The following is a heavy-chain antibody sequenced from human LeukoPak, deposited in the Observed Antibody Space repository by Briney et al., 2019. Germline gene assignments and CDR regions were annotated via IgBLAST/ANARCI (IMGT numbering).Heavy chain of an antibody. CDR1: GYTFTGYY. CDR2: INPNNGGT. Sequence: ASVKVSCKASGYTFTGYYMHWVRQAPGQGLEWMGWINPNNGGTNYAQKFQGRVTMTRDTSISTAYMELSRLRSDDTAVYYCARDRRGTGNSFDYWGQGTLVTVSS. V-gene: IGHV1-2*02. CDR3: ARDRRGTGNSFDY. J-gene: IGHJ4*02. D-gene: IGHD2-8*02.